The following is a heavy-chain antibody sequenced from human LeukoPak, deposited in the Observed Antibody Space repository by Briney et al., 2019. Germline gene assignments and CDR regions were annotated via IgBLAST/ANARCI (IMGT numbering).Heavy chain of an antibody. Sequence: SETLSLTCAVSGGSISRNNWWGWVRQPPGKGLEWIGEIYHSGSTNYNPSLKSRVTISVDKSKNQFSLKLSSVTAADTAVYYCARVYGGNSFEKIDYWGQGTLVTVSS. CDR3: ARVYGGNSFEKIDY. CDR2: IYHSGST. J-gene: IGHJ4*02. V-gene: IGHV4-4*02. D-gene: IGHD4-23*01. CDR1: GGSISRNNW.